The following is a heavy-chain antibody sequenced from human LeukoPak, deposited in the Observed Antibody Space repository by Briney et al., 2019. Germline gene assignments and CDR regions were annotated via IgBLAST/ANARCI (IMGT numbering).Heavy chain of an antibody. V-gene: IGHV1-69*13. CDR3: ARLFCDRLGLVY. CDR2: IIPIFGTA. D-gene: IGHD3-16*01. CDR1: GGTFSSYA. Sequence: GASVKVSCKASGGTFSSYAISWVRQAPGQGLEWMGGIIPIFGTANYAQKFQGRVTITADESTGTAYMELSSLRAEDTAVYYCARLFCDRLGLVYWGQGTLVTVSS. J-gene: IGHJ4*02.